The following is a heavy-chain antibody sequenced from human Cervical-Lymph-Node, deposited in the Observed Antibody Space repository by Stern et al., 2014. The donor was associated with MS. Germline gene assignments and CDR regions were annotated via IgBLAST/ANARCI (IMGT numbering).Heavy chain of an antibody. CDR3: AKWNTVFDRAMDV. V-gene: IGHV3-74*02. CDR2: INSDGTTT. J-gene: IGHJ6*02. CDR1: GFTFSKYW. D-gene: IGHD5/OR15-5a*01. Sequence: EVQLVESGGGLVQPGGSLRLSCVASGFTFSKYWMNWVRQVPGKGLDWVSRINSDGTTTSYADSARGRFTISRDNAKNTLYLQMNTLTADDTAVYYCAKWNTVFDRAMDVWGQGTSVTVSS.